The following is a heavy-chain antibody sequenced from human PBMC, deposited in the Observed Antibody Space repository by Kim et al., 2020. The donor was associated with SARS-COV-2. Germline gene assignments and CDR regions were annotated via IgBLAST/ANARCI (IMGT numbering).Heavy chain of an antibody. J-gene: IGHJ4*02. V-gene: IGHV3-49*02. CDR2: T. D-gene: IGHD1-26*01. CDR3: TRVLDYYFDY. Sequence: TEYAASVKGRFTISRDDSKSIAYMQMNSLKTEDTAVYYCTRVLDYYFDYWGQGTLVTVSS.